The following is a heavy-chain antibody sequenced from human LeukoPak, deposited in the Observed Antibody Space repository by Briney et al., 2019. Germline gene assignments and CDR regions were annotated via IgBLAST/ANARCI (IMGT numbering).Heavy chain of an antibody. Sequence: HPGGSLRLSCAASGFTFSSYGMHWVRQAPGKGLEWVAFIRYDGSNKYYADSVKGRFTISRDNSKNTLYLQMNSLRAEDTAVYYCAKEYSVTTSEYFQHWGQGTLVTVSS. D-gene: IGHD4-17*01. CDR3: AKEYSVTTSEYFQH. CDR1: GFTFSSYG. J-gene: IGHJ1*01. V-gene: IGHV3-30*02. CDR2: IRYDGSNK.